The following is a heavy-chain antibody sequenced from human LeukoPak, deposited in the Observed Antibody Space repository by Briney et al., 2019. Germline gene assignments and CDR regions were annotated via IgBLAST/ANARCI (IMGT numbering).Heavy chain of an antibody. D-gene: IGHD1-26*01. CDR2: ISASGNT. J-gene: IGHJ4*02. CDR1: GASIPSSYH. CDR3: ARLTAGGSYWGYFDY. V-gene: IGHV4-4*09. Sequence: SETLSLTCTVAGASIPSSYHWSWIGQPPGKGLDCIGDISASGNTNYNHSLKSRVTISVDPSKSQFSLNLSSVPAADPAIYSCARLTAGGSYWGYFDYWGQGNLVTVSS.